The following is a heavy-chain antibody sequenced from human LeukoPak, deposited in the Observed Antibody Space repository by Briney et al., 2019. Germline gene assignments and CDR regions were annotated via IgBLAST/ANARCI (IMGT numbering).Heavy chain of an antibody. CDR3: AREETWFSITWYYFDY. CDR2: ISYDGSNK. J-gene: IGHJ4*02. Sequence: GRSLRLSCAASGFTFSSYGMHWVRQAPGKGPEWVALISYDGSNKNYADSVKGRFTISRDNSKNTLFLQMNSLRTEDTAVFYCAREETWFSITWYYFDYWGQGTLVTVSS. V-gene: IGHV3-30*03. CDR1: GFTFSSYG. D-gene: IGHD6-13*01.